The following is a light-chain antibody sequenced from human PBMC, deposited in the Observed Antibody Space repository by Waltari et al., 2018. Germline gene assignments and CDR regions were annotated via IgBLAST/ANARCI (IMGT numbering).Light chain of an antibody. Sequence: IVLTQSPATLSVSPGEGATVPCRASQSVNINKDWYQQRPGQAPRLLIFGASTRATDTPARFSGSGSGTEFTLTLSNLQSDDIAVYYCQEYNDWPNSLTFGGGTRVELK. V-gene: IGKV3-15*01. CDR3: QEYNDWPNSLT. J-gene: IGKJ4*01. CDR1: QSVNIN. CDR2: GAS.